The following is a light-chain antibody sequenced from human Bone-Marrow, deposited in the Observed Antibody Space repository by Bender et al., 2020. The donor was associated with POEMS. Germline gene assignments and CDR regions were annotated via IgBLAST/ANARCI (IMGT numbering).Light chain of an antibody. Sequence: QSALTQPRSVSGSPGQSVTISCIGTSSDVGAYKYVSWYRHHPGKAPQLMIYDVTKRPSGVPHRFSGSTSGNTASLTISGLQAEDEADYFCCSFAGRYSFVFGTGTTVTVL. V-gene: IGLV2-11*01. CDR1: SSDVGAYKY. CDR3: CSFAGRYSFV. J-gene: IGLJ1*01. CDR2: DVT.